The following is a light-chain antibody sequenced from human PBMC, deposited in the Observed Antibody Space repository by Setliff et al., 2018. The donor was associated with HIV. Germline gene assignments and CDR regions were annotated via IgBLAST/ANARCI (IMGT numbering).Light chain of an antibody. CDR2: EVS. J-gene: IGLJ1*01. V-gene: IGLV2-23*02. CDR1: SSDVGSYNL. Sequence: QSVLTQPASVSGSPGQSITLSRTGTSSDVGSYNLVSWFQQHPGKAPKLIIYEVSKRPSGVSSRFSGSKSGNTASLTISGLQAEDEADYYCCSYAGRYTPYVFGTGTKVTVL. CDR3: CSYAGRYTPYV.